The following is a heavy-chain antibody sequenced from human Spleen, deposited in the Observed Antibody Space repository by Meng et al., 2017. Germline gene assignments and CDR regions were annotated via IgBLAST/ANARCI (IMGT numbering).Heavy chain of an antibody. CDR1: GYSITGSYN. CDR3: AGGAVVTLIFYHAMDV. V-gene: IGHV4-38-2*01. CDR2: IYQSGST. J-gene: IGHJ6*02. Sequence: SETLSLTCAVYGYSITGSYNWGWIRQSPGKGLEWIGSIYQSGSTYYNPSLKSRVTMSADTSKNQFSLKLTSVTAADTAVYYCAGGAVVTLIFYHAMDVWGQGTTVTGSS. D-gene: IGHD2-21*02.